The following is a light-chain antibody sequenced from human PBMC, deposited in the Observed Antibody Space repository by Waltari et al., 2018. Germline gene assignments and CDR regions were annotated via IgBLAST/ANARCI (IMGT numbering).Light chain of an antibody. CDR2: SSN. CDR3: AVWDDSLNGRV. J-gene: IGLJ3*02. V-gene: IGLV1-44*01. Sequence: QSVMTQPPPASGTPGPRATLPCSGRYSHIGSNTVNWYQQLPGTAPKLLIYSSNQRPSGVPDRFSASTSGTSASLAISGLQSEDEADYYCAVWDDSLNGRVFGGGTKLTVL. CDR1: YSHIGSNT.